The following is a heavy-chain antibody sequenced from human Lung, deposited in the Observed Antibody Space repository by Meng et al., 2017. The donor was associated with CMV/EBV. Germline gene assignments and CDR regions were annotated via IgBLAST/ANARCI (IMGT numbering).Heavy chain of an antibody. CDR2: ISYDGSNK. Sequence: SCAASGFTFSSYAMHWVRQAPGKGLEWVAVISYDGSNKYYADSVKGRFTISRDNSKNTLYLQMNSLRAEDTAVYYCARAIRGFYYYYGMAVWGQWNXV. CDR3: ARAIRGFYYYYGMAV. D-gene: IGHD3-22*01. CDR1: GFTFSSYA. J-gene: IGHJ6*01. V-gene: IGHV3-30*04.